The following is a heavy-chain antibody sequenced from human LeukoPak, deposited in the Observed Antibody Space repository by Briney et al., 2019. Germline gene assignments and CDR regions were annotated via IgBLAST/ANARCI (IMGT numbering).Heavy chain of an antibody. CDR1: GFTFSSYA. J-gene: IGHJ3*02. CDR2: ISGSGGST. Sequence: GGSLRLSCAASGFTFSSYAMSWVRQAPGKGLEWVSAISGSGGSTNYADSVKGRFTISRDNAKNSLYLQMNSLRAEDTAVYYCARDTGRYYYDSSGYPSPDAFDIWGQGTMVTVSS. D-gene: IGHD3-22*01. CDR3: ARDTGRYYYDSSGYPSPDAFDI. V-gene: IGHV3-23*01.